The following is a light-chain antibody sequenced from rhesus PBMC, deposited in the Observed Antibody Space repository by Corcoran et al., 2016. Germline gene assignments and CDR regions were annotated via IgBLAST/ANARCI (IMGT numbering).Light chain of an antibody. CDR3: QQYNSAPRT. CDR1: QGISRW. J-gene: IGKJ1*01. V-gene: IGKV1-21*01. Sequence: DIQMTQSPSSLSASVGDRVTITCRASQGISRWLAWYQQKPGKAPKLLIYTASSLQSGVPSRFSGIGSGTDFTLTISSLQPEDFATYYCQQYNSAPRTFGQGTKVEIK. CDR2: TAS.